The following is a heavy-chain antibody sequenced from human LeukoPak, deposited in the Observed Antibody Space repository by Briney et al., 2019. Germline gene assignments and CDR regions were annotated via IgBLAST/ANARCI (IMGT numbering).Heavy chain of an antibody. J-gene: IGHJ4*02. Sequence: SETLFLTCTVSGGSISSFYWSWIRQPPGKGLEWIGYIYSSGSTNYNPSLTSRVTISVDTSKNQFSLKLSSVTAADTAVYYCARHHSSSSWYSTWGQGTLVTVSS. V-gene: IGHV4-59*08. CDR1: GGSISSFY. CDR2: IYSSGST. CDR3: ARHHSSSSWYST. D-gene: IGHD6-13*01.